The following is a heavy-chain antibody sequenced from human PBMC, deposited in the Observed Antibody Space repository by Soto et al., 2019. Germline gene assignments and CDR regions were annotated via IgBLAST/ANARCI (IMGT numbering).Heavy chain of an antibody. CDR3: TSLNRGEYCGGDCPTDAFDI. CDR1: GLTFSGSA. J-gene: IGHJ3*02. CDR2: IRSKANSYAT. Sequence: EVQLVESGGGLVQPGGSLKLSCAASGLTFSGSAMHWVRQASGKGLEWVGRIRSKANSYATAYAASVKGRFTISRDDSKNTAYLQMNSLKTEDTAVYYCTSLNRGEYCGGDCPTDAFDIWGQGTMATVSS. V-gene: IGHV3-73*01. D-gene: IGHD2-21*01.